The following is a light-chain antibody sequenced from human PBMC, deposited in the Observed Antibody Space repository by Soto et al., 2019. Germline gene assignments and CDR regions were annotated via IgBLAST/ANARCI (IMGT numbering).Light chain of an antibody. CDR1: NSDVGAYNY. CDR2: DVT. CDR3: CSYAGSYNVI. Sequence: QSVLTQPRSVSGSPGQSVTISCTGTNSDVGAYNYVSWYQHHPGKAPKVMIYDVTMRPSGVPDRFSGSKSGNTASLTISGLQAEDEADYYCCSYAGSYNVIFGGGTKLTVL. J-gene: IGLJ2*01. V-gene: IGLV2-11*01.